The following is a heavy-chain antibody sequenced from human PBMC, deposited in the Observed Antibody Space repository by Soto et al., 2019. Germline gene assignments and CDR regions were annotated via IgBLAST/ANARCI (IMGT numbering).Heavy chain of an antibody. V-gene: IGHV3-23*01. Sequence: EVQLLESGGGLVQPGGSLRLSCAASGFIFRSYGMSWVRQAPGKGLEWVSAISGSGDSPYYADSVKGRFTVSRDNSKTTLYLQMTSLRAEDTAVYYCAKATWGYWYFDLWGRGTLVTVSS. J-gene: IGHJ2*01. CDR1: GFIFRSYG. D-gene: IGHD7-27*01. CDR3: AKATWGYWYFDL. CDR2: ISGSGDSP.